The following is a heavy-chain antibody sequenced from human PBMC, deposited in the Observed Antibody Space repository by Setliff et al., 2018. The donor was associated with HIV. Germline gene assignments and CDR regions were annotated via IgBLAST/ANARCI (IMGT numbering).Heavy chain of an antibody. CDR3: ARVGYHGSGRYSFDY. D-gene: IGHD3-10*01. CDR1: GGSISSSIYY. CDR2: IYYSGSTYYYGGST. J-gene: IGHJ4*02. Sequence: SETLSLTCTVSGGSISSSIYYWGWIRQPPGKGLEWIGFIYYSGSTYYYGGSTYYNPSLKSRVTISADTSKNQFSLNLSSVTAAETAVYYCARVGYHGSGRYSFDYWGQGTLVTVSS. V-gene: IGHV4-39*07.